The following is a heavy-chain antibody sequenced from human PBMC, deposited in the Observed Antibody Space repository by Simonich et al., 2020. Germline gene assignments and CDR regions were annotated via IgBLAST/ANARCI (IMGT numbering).Heavy chain of an antibody. D-gene: IGHD2-15*01. J-gene: IGHJ6*03. V-gene: IGHV1-69*09. CDR2: IIPILGIA. CDR1: GGTFSSYA. CDR3: ARGGLADRRIVYYYYMDV. Sequence: QVQLVQSGAEVKKPGSSVKVSCKASGGTFSSYAICWVRPVPGQGLEWMEGIIPILGIANYEQKFQGRVTIAADKSTSTAYMELSSLRSEDTAVYYCARGGLADRRIVYYYYMDVWGKGTTVTVSS.